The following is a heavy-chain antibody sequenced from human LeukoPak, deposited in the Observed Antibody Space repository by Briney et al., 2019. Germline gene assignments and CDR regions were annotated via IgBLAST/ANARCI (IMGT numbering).Heavy chain of an antibody. D-gene: IGHD1-1*01. CDR3: AGRRWKNWFDP. J-gene: IGHJ5*02. CDR1: GGSFSGYY. V-gene: IGHV4-34*01. CDR2: INPSGST. Sequence: PSETLSLTCAVYGGSFSGYYWTWVRQPPEKELEWIGEINPSGSTNYNPSLKSRVTISVDTSKNQFFLKLSSVIAADTAVYYCAGRRWKNWFDPWGQGTLVTVSS.